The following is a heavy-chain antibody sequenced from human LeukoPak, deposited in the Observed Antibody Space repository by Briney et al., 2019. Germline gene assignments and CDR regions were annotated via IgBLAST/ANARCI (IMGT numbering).Heavy chain of an antibody. CDR2: ANWDGDTT. V-gene: IGHV3-43*01. D-gene: IGHD3-3*01. Sequence: PGGSLRLSCAASGFTFDEYTMHWVRQRPGKGLEWVSLANWDGDTTEYADSVKGRFTISRDNSKKSLYLQMNSLRSEDTALYYCAKDRGTVFGVVVDASDFWGQGTMVTVSS. J-gene: IGHJ3*01. CDR3: AKDRGTVFGVVVDASDF. CDR1: GFTFDEYT.